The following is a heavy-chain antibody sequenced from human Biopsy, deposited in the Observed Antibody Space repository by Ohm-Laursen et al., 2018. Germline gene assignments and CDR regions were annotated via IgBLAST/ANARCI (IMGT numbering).Heavy chain of an antibody. Sequence: SLRLSCTASGFSFNDYAMHWVRQAPGKGLEWVSSLNWNSHIIIYADSVKGRFTMSRDNAKNSVYLQMSSLKTEDTAVYYCATPFQYYDSWGGYPPFDHWGQGTLVTVSS. J-gene: IGHJ4*02. D-gene: IGHD3-3*01. V-gene: IGHV3-9*01. CDR1: GFSFNDYA. CDR3: ATPFQYYDSWGGYPPFDH. CDR2: LNWNSHII.